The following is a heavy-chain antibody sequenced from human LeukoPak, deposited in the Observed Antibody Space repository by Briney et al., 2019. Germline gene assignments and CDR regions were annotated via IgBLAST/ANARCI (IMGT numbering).Heavy chain of an antibody. CDR2: INWNGGST. D-gene: IGHD4/OR15-4a*01. J-gene: IGHJ4*02. Sequence: GGSLRLSYAASGFTFDDYGMSWVRQAPGKGLEWVSAINWNGGSTGYTDSVKGRFTISRDNAKNSLYLQMNSLRAEDTALYYCARDLSANYDFDYWGQGTLVTVSS. CDR1: GFTFDDYG. CDR3: ARDLSANYDFDY. V-gene: IGHV3-20*03.